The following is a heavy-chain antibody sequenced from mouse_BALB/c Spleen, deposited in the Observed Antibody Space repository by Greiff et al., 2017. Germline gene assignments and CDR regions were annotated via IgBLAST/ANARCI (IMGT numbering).Heavy chain of an antibody. Sequence: EVKVEESGGGLVQPGGSMKLSCVASGFTFSNYWMNWVRQSPEKGLEWVAEIRLKSNNYATHYAESVKGRFTISRDDSKSSVYLQMNNLRAEDTGIYYCTRGKDSYPYAMDYWGQGTSVTVSS. J-gene: IGHJ4*01. CDR1: GFTFSNYW. D-gene: IGHD3-3*01. CDR3: TRGKDSYPYAMDY. V-gene: IGHV6-6*02. CDR2: IRLKSNNYAT.